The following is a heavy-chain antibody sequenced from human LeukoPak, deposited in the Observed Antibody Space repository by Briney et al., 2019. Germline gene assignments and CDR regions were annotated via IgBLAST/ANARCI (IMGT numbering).Heavy chain of an antibody. CDR1: GGSISSHH. D-gene: IGHD6-19*01. Sequence: PSETLSLTCTVSGGSISSHHWSWIRQAPGKGLEWIGYIYYTGSSNYNPSLNSRVTISLDTSKNQFSLRLRSVTAADTAVYYCARGRGSSGWFDYWGQGTLVTVSS. J-gene: IGHJ4*02. CDR3: ARGRGSSGWFDY. V-gene: IGHV4-59*11. CDR2: IYYTGSS.